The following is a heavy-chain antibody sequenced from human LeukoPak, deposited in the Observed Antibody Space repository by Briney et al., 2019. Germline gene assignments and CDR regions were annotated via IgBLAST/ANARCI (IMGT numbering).Heavy chain of an antibody. CDR2: INYSGST. Sequence: SETLSLTCTVSGGSISSYYYSWIRQPPGKRLEWIGYINYSGSTNYNPSLKSRVTISVDTSKNQFSLNLNSVTVADTAVYYCARDRYCGGDCYGGFDLWGRGTLVTVSS. V-gene: IGHV4-59*01. CDR1: GGSISSYY. J-gene: IGHJ2*01. D-gene: IGHD2-21*02. CDR3: ARDRYCGGDCYGGFDL.